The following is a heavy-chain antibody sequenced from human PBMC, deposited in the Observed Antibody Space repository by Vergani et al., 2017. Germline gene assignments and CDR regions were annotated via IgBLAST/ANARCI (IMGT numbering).Heavy chain of an antibody. J-gene: IGHJ6*02. CDR3: AKANPRNSGYDYLYYYHAMDV. CDR1: GFTFNHYA. CDR2: ISGSGGST. Sequence: EVQLLESGGDLVQPGGSLRLSCAASGFTFNHYAMNWVRQAPGKGLEWVSGISGSGGSTYYAGSVKGRFTISRDSSKYTLYLQMNSLCAGDTSVYYCAKANPRNSGYDYLYYYHAMDVWGQGTTVTVSS. V-gene: IGHV3-23*01. D-gene: IGHD5-12*01.